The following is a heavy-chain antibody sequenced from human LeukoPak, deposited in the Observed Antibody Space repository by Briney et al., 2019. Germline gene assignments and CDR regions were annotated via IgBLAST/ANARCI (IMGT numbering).Heavy chain of an antibody. CDR2: INPNSGGT. CDR1: GYTFTSYG. V-gene: IGHV1-2*02. CDR3: ATGGYDILTGYPDVDY. Sequence: ASVKVSCKASGYTFTSYGISWVRQAPGQGLEWMGWINPNSGGTNYAQKFQGRVTMTRDTSISTAYMELSRLRSDDTAVYYCATGGYDILTGYPDVDYWGQGTLVTVSS. D-gene: IGHD3-9*01. J-gene: IGHJ4*02.